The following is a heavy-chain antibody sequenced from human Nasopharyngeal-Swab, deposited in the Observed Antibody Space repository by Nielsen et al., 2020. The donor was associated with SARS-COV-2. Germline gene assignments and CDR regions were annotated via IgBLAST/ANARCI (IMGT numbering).Heavy chain of an antibody. V-gene: IGHV3-73*01. J-gene: IGHJ4*02. CDR3: TTDYYFDY. Sequence: GGSLRLSCAASGFIFSGSAMHWVRQASGKGLEWVGRIGDKDHNYATTYGAAMKGRFTISRDDSKNTAFLQMDSLKTEDTALYYCTTDYYFDYWGQGTLVTVSS. CDR1: GFIFSGSA. CDR2: IGDKDHNYAT.